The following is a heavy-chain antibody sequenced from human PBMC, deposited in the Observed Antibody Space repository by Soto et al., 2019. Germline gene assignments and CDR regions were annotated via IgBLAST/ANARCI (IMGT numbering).Heavy chain of an antibody. CDR1: GGTFSSYA. V-gene: IGHV1-69*13. Sequence: SVKVSCKASGGTFSSYAISWVRQAPGQGLEWMGGIIPIFGTANYAQKFQGRVTITADESTSTAYMELSSLRSEDTAVYYCARVGYSYGYYYYGMDVWGQGTTVTVSS. CDR2: IIPIFGTA. CDR3: ARVGYSYGYYYYGMDV. D-gene: IGHD5-18*01. J-gene: IGHJ6*02.